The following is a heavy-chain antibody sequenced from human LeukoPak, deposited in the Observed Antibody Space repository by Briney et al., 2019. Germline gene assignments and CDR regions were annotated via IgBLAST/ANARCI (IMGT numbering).Heavy chain of an antibody. Sequence: GGSLRLSCAASGFTFNNYCMTWVRQAPGKGLEWVSSISSGSSYIYYADSVKGRFTISRDNAKNSLYLQMNSLRAEDTAVYYCARARDGYPIGYFDYWGQGTLVTVSS. CDR1: GFTFNNYC. V-gene: IGHV3-21*01. D-gene: IGHD5-24*01. CDR3: ARARDGYPIGYFDY. J-gene: IGHJ4*02. CDR2: ISSGSSYI.